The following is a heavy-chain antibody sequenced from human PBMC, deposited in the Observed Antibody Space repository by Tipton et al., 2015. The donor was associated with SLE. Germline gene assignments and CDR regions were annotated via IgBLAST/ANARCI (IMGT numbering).Heavy chain of an antibody. CDR3: ARISTGGGQIYYYYYYIDV. J-gene: IGHJ6*03. Sequence: TLSLTCTVSGGSIRSYYWSWIRQPPGKGLESIGYIYSSGSSNYNPSLKSRVTISVDTSKNQFSLKLSSVTAADTAVYYCARISTGGGQIYYYYYYIDVWDKGTTVTVSS. V-gene: IGHV4-59*07. CDR2: IYSSGSS. D-gene: IGHD2-2*01. CDR1: GGSIRSYY.